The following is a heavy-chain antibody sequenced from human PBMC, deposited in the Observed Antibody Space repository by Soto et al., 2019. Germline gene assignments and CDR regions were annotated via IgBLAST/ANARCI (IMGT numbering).Heavy chain of an antibody. V-gene: IGHV3-33*01. D-gene: IGHD2-21*01. Sequence: QEQLVDSGGGMVQPGGSLRLSCAVSGFTLDTYGMHWVRQAAGQGLEWVAVSWHDGRHLDYADSVRGRLTVFRDDSKNTLFLEMNGLRGDDTAVYYCARDWLACPSSECYSHGFGLLGQGTLVTVSS. CDR3: ARDWLACPSSECYSHGFGL. J-gene: IGHJ3*01. CDR2: SWHDGRHL. CDR1: GFTLDTYG.